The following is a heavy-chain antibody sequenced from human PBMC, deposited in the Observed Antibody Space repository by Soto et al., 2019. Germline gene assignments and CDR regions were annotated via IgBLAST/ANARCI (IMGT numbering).Heavy chain of an antibody. Sequence: SETLSLTCSVSGGSISGSYWSWIRQSPGKGLEWPGYVYYTGSTNYSPSLRSRVSISVDTSKNEFSLRLSSVTAADTAVYFCAWGVAGSGAHIDYWGQVPQVTVSS. CDR3: AWGVAGSGAHIDY. CDR2: VYYTGST. D-gene: IGHD2-8*02. V-gene: IGHV4-59*01. CDR1: GGSISGSY. J-gene: IGHJ4*02.